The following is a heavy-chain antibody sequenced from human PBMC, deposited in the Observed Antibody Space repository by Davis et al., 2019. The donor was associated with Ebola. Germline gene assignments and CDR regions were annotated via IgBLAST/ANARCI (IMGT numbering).Heavy chain of an antibody. D-gene: IGHD5-24*01. CDR1: GFTFDDYA. CDR2: ISWNSGSI. J-gene: IGHJ6*02. Sequence: SLKISCAASGFTFDDYAMHWVRQAPGKGLEWVSGISWNSGSIGYVDSVRGRFTISRDSAKNSLYLQMNSLRAEDTAVYFCARPTMLDFAMDVWGQGTTVTVSS. CDR3: ARPTMLDFAMDV. V-gene: IGHV3-9*01.